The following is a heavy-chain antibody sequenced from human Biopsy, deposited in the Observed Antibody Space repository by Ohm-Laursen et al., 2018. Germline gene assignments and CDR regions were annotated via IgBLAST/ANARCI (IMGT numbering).Heavy chain of an antibody. CDR1: GFTFSSSW. V-gene: IGHV3-74*01. Sequence: LRLSCTAPGFTFSSSWMHWVRQAPGKGLEWVSRFNSDGTDTTYADSVKGRFTISRDNAKNTLYLQMNSLRVEDTAVYYCAKAGRGYIDYWGQGTLVIVSS. D-gene: IGHD5-18*01. CDR3: AKAGRGYIDY. J-gene: IGHJ4*02. CDR2: FNSDGTDT.